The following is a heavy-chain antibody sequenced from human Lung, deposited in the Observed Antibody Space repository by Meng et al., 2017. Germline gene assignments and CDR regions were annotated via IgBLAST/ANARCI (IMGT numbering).Heavy chain of an antibody. CDR2: INHSGGT. D-gene: IGHD4-11*01. CDR1: GGSFSDYY. V-gene: IGHV4-34*01. Sequence: QGQFQQWGAGVFKPSKALAITDVFSGGSFSDYYWSWIRQPPGKGLEWIGEINHSGGTNYNPSLESRATISVDTSQNNLYLKLSSVTAADSAVYYCARGPTTMAHDFDYWGQGTLVTVSS. J-gene: IGHJ4*02. CDR3: ARGPTTMAHDFDY.